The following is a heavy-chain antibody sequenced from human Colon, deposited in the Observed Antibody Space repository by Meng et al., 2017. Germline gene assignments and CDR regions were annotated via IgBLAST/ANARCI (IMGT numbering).Heavy chain of an antibody. J-gene: IGHJ4*02. V-gene: IGHV4-4*02. CDR1: GGCITTNSY. CDR3: ARHGGYYQDY. CDR2: IDHRGDP. Sequence: QVQLLVSGPGVVKPSGARSLTCSVSGGCITTNSYWSWVRQSPEKGLEWIGPIDHRGDPYYNPALKSRVTMSVDRSKSQVSLQLTSVTAADTAVYYCARHGGYYQDYWGQGTLVTVSS. D-gene: IGHD4-23*01.